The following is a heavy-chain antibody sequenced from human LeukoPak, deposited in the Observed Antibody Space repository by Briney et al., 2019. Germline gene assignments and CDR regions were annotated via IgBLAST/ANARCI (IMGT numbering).Heavy chain of an antibody. CDR3: AKGGYYDSTYMDV. CDR1: GYTFTSYD. V-gene: IGHV1-2*02. D-gene: IGHD3-22*01. CDR2: INPNSGGT. J-gene: IGHJ6*03. Sequence: ASVKVSCKASGYTFTSYDINWVRQATGQGREWMGWINPNSGGTNYAQKFQGRVTMTMDTSISTAYMELSRLRSDDTAVYYCAKGGYYDSTYMDVWGKGTTVTISS.